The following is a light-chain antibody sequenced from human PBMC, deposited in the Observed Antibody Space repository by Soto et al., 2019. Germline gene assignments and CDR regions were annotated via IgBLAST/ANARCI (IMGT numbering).Light chain of an antibody. CDR1: QSINAW. CDR3: QQYYNWRPR. V-gene: IGKV1-5*01. J-gene: IGKJ1*01. Sequence: DIHMTQAPSTLSASVGDRVTITCRASQSINAWLAWYQQKPGKAPKLLIYDASTRATDVPARFSGSGSGTEFTLTISSLQSEDFAVYYCQQYYNWRPRFGQGTKVEIK. CDR2: DAS.